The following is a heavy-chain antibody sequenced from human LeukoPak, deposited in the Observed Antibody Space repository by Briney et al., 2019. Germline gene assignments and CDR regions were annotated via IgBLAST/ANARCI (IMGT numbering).Heavy chain of an antibody. V-gene: IGHV4-31*03. Sequence: SEILSLTCTVSGGSISSGGYYWSWIRQHPGKGLEWIGYIYYSGSTYYNPSLKSRVTISVDTSKNQFSLKLSSVTAAGTAVYYCARTYYYGSGSYYNVVYWFDPWGQGTLVTVSS. CDR3: ARTYYYGSGSYYNVVYWFDP. J-gene: IGHJ5*02. D-gene: IGHD3-10*01. CDR2: IYYSGST. CDR1: GGSISSGGYY.